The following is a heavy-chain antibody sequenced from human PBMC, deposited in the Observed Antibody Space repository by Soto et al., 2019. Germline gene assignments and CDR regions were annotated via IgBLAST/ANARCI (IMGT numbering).Heavy chain of an antibody. CDR2: ISAYNGNT. CDR1: GYTFTSYG. Sequence: ASLKVSCKASGYTFTSYGISWVRQAPGQGLEWMGWISAYNGNTNYAQKLQGRVTMTTDTSTSTAYMELRSLRSDDTAVYYCARDMPLIVGDTNDYWGQGTLVNVSS. J-gene: IGHJ4*02. CDR3: ARDMPLIVGDTNDY. D-gene: IGHD1-26*01. V-gene: IGHV1-18*01.